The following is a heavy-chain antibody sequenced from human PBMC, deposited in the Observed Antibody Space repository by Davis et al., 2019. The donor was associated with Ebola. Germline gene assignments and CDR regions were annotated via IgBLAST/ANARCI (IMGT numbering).Heavy chain of an antibody. CDR2: ISGSGGST. D-gene: IGHD3-3*01. Sequence: GESLKISCAASGFTFSSYAMSWVRQAPGKGLEWVSAISGSGGSTYYADSVKGRFTISRDNSKNTLYLQMNSLRAEDTVVYYCANLAYYDFWSEVDVWGQGTTVTVSS. V-gene: IGHV3-23*01. CDR1: GFTFSSYA. CDR3: ANLAYYDFWSEVDV. J-gene: IGHJ6*02.